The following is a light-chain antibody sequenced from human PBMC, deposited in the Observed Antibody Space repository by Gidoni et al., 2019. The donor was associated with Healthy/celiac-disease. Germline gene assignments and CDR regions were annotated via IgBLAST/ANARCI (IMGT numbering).Light chain of an antibody. V-gene: IGKV3-11*01. CDR1: QSVSSY. CDR2: DAS. J-gene: IGKJ3*01. Sequence: EIVLTQSPATLSLAPGERATLSCRASQSVSSYLAWYQQKPGQAPRLLIYDASNRATGIPARFSGSGSGTDFTLTISSLGPEDFAVYYCQQRSNWLFTFGPXTKVDIK. CDR3: QQRSNWLFT.